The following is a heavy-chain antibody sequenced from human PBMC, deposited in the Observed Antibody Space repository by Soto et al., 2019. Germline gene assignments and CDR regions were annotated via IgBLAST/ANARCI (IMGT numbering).Heavy chain of an antibody. J-gene: IGHJ3*02. D-gene: IGHD3-10*01. CDR2: IYYSGST. Sequence: SETLSLTXTVSGGSISSGGYYWSWIRQHPGKGLEWIGYIYYSGSTYYNPSLKSRVTISVDTSKNQFSLKLSSVTAADTAVYYCARGKYYSNAFDIWGQGTMVTVSS. CDR1: GGSISSGGYY. V-gene: IGHV4-31*02. CDR3: ARGKYYSNAFDI.